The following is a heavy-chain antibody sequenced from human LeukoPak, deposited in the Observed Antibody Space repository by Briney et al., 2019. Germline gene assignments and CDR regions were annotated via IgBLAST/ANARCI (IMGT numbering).Heavy chain of an antibody. CDR3: ARGTYYYDSRSYSAGAFDI. CDR2: ISYDGSNK. Sequence: GGSLRLSCAASGFSLSGYGMHWVRQAPGKGLEWVAFISYDGSNKYYADSVKGRFTISRDNSKNSLYLQMNSLRAEDTAVYYCARGTYYYDSRSYSAGAFDIWGQGTMVTVSS. J-gene: IGHJ3*02. D-gene: IGHD3-22*01. V-gene: IGHV3-30-3*01. CDR1: GFSLSGYG.